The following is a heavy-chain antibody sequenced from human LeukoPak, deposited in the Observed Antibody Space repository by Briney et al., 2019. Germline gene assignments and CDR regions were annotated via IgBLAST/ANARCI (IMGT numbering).Heavy chain of an antibody. CDR3: ARMSYYYDSSGYPFDY. Sequence: ASVKVSCKASGYTFTSYAMNWVRQAPGQGLEWMGWINTNTGNPTYAQGFTGRFVFSLDTSVSTAYLQISSLKAEDTAVYYCARMSYYYDSSGYPFDYWGQGTLVTVSS. D-gene: IGHD3-22*01. J-gene: IGHJ4*02. CDR1: GYTFTSYA. CDR2: INTNTGNP. V-gene: IGHV7-4-1*02.